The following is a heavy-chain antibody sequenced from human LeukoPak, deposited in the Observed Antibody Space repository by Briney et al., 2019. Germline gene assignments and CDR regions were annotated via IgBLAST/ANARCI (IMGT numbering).Heavy chain of an antibody. Sequence: GGSLRLSCAASGFTFSTYWMSWVRQAPGKGLEWVSYISSSGSTIKFADSVKGRFTISRDNAKNTLFLQMNRLRPEDAAVYYCAKAPVTTCRGAFCYPFDYWGLGTLVTVSS. CDR2: ISSSGSTI. D-gene: IGHD2-15*01. J-gene: IGHJ4*02. CDR1: GFTFSTYW. V-gene: IGHV3-48*04. CDR3: AKAPVTTCRGAFCYPFDY.